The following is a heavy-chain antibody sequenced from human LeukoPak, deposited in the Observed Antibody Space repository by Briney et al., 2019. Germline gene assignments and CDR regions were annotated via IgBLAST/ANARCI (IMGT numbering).Heavy chain of an antibody. J-gene: IGHJ4*02. D-gene: IGHD6-13*01. CDR3: ARSLPYSSWYLLSHY. CDR2: IWYDGSNK. V-gene: IGHV3-33*08. CDR1: GFTFKNYA. Sequence: GGSLRLSCAASGFTFKNYAMQWVRQAPGKGLEWVAVIWYDGSNKYYADSVKGRFTISRDNSKNTLYLQMNSLRAEDTAVYYCARSLPYSSWYLLSHYWGQGTLVTVSS.